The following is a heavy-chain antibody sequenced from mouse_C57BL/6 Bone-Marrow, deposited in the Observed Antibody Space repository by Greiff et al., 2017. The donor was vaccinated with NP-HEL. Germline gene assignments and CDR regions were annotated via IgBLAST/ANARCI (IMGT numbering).Heavy chain of an antibody. J-gene: IGHJ3*01. D-gene: IGHD2-4*01. V-gene: IGHV1-54*01. CDR1: GYAFTNYL. Sequence: QVQLQQSGAELVRPGTSVKVSCKASGYAFTNYLIEWVKQRPGQGLEWIGVINPGSGGTNYNEKFKGKATLTADKSSSTAYMQLSSLTSEDSAVYYCARSYYDYWFAYWGQGTLVTVSA. CDR3: ARSYYDYWFAY. CDR2: INPGSGGT.